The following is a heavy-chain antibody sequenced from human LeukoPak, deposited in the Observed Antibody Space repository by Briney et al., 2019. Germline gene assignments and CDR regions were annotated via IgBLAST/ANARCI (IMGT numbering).Heavy chain of an antibody. CDR1: VASISSSY. CDR2: VHYSGST. V-gene: IGHV4-59*08. J-gene: IGHJ6*02. Sequence: SETLSLTCAVPVASISSSYWSWIPPTPGKGLEWVCYVHYSGSTNYSPSLKSRVTLSVDTSKTQFSLRLTSVTAADTAVYYCARLPPLVMAGSVYYHAMDVWGQGTTVTVSS. CDR3: ARLPPLVMAGSVYYHAMDV. D-gene: IGHD6-19*01.